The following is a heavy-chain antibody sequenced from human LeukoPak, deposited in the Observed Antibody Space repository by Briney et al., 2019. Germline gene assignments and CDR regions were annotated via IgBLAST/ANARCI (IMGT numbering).Heavy chain of an antibody. CDR1: GGSISGGGYY. Sequence: PSETLSLTCTVSGGSISGGGYYWSWIRQHPGKGLEWIGYIYYSGSTYYNPSLKSRVTISVDTSKNQFSLKLSSVTAADTAVYYCARHDWTMGSSSSDWFDPWGQGTLVTVSS. D-gene: IGHD6-6*01. CDR2: IYYSGST. V-gene: IGHV4-31*03. CDR3: ARHDWTMGSSSSDWFDP. J-gene: IGHJ5*02.